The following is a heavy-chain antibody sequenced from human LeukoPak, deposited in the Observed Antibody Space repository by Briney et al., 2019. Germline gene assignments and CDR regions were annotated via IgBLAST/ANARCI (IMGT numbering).Heavy chain of an antibody. Sequence: GGSLRLSCAASGFTFSSYAMSWVRQAPGNGLESVSAISGSGGGTYYADSVKGRFTISRDNSKNTMYLLMNSLGAEDTAVYYCAKRDYDYWSGYFDQWGQGALVTVSS. CDR2: ISGSGGGT. CDR1: GFTFSSYA. V-gene: IGHV3-23*01. D-gene: IGHD3-3*01. J-gene: IGHJ4*02. CDR3: AKRDYDYWSGYFDQ.